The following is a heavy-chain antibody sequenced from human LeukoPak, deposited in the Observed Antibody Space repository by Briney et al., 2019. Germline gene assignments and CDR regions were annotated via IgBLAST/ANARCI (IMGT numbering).Heavy chain of an antibody. Sequence: SETLSLTCAVSGGSLSNGGYSWSWIRQPPGKGLEWIGLIYHSGTTHYNPSLKSRLTFSLDKSKNQFSLKLTSATAADTALYYCARNYYGSGSFYVHNWGQGTLVTVSS. J-gene: IGHJ4*02. V-gene: IGHV4-30-2*01. CDR2: IYHSGTT. D-gene: IGHD3-10*01. CDR1: GGSLSNGGYS. CDR3: ARNYYGSGSFYVHN.